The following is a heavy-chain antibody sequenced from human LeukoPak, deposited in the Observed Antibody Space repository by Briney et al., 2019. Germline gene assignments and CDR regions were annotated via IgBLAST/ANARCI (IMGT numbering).Heavy chain of an antibody. V-gene: IGHV1-18*01. Sequence: ASVKVSCKASGYTFTSYGISWVRQAPGQGLEWMGSISAYNGNTNYAQKLQGRVTMTTDTSTSTAYMELRSLRSDDTAVYYCATGPVDDNLTGYPFGGFDYWGLGTLVTVSS. CDR3: ATGPVDDNLTGYPFGGFDY. CDR1: GYTFTSYG. J-gene: IGHJ4*02. CDR2: ISAYNGNT. D-gene: IGHD3-9*01.